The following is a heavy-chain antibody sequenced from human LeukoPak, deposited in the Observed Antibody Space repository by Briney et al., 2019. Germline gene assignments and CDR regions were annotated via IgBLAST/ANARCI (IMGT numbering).Heavy chain of an antibody. CDR2: INPKSGGI. Sequence: ASVKVSCKASGYTFTGYYIHWVRPAPGQGLAWVGWINPKSGGIDYAQRLQGRVTMTTDTSIATAYMELSRLTPDDTAVYFCARGTIGSYSSVHDWGQGTLVTVSS. CDR3: ARGTIGSYSSVHD. CDR1: GYTFTGYY. J-gene: IGHJ1*01. D-gene: IGHD1-26*01. V-gene: IGHV1-2*02.